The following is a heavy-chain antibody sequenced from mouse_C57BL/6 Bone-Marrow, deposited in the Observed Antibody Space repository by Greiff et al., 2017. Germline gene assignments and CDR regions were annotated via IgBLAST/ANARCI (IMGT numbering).Heavy chain of an antibody. V-gene: IGHV1-69*01. D-gene: IGHD2-3*01. CDR3: ARRWDAMDY. Sequence: QVQLQQPGAELVMPGASVKLSCKASGYTFTSYWMHWVKQRPGQGLELIGEIDPSASYTNYNQKFKGKSTLTVDKSSSTAYMQLSSLTSEDSAVYYCARRWDAMDYWGQGTSVTVSA. J-gene: IGHJ4*01. CDR1: GYTFTSYW. CDR2: IDPSASYT.